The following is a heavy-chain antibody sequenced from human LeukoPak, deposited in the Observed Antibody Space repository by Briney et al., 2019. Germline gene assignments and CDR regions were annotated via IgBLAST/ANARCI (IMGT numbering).Heavy chain of an antibody. CDR2: INPNSGGT. D-gene: IGHD4-17*01. CDR3: ARDMGYGDYPRY. J-gene: IGHJ4*02. CDR1: GYTFTGYY. Sequence: ASVKVSCKASGYTFTGYYMHWVRQAHGQGLEWMGWINPNSGGTNYAQKFQGRVTMTRDTSISTAYMELSRLRSDDTAVYYCARDMGYGDYPRYWGQGTLVTVSS. V-gene: IGHV1-2*02.